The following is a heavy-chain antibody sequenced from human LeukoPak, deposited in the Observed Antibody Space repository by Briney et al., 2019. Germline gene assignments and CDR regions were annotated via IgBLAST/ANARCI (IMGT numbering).Heavy chain of an antibody. Sequence: ASVKVSCKASGYTFTSYGISWVRQAPGQGLEWMGWISAYNGNTNYAQKLQGRVTMTTDTSTSTAYMELRSLRSDGTAVYYCARRSGEIRDYYYYYGMDVWGQGTTVTVSS. CDR3: ARRSGEIRDYYYYYGMDV. CDR2: ISAYNGNT. D-gene: IGHD3-10*01. J-gene: IGHJ6*02. CDR1: GYTFTSYG. V-gene: IGHV1-18*01.